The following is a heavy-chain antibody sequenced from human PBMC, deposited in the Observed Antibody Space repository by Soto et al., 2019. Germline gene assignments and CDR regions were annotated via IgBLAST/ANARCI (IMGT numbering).Heavy chain of an antibody. CDR1: GGSISSGDYY. CDR3: ARDQGYYYDSSGYSIDAFDI. V-gene: IGHV4-30-4*01. J-gene: IGHJ3*02. Sequence: TLSLTFTVSGGSISSGDYYWSWIRQPPGKGLEWIGYIYYSGSTYYNPSLKSRVTISVDTSKNQFSLKLSSVTAADTAVYYCARDQGYYYDSSGYSIDAFDIWGQGTMVTVSS. D-gene: IGHD3-22*01. CDR2: IYYSGST.